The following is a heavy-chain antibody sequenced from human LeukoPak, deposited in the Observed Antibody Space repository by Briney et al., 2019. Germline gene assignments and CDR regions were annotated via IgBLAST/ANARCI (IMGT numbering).Heavy chain of an antibody. CDR3: ARGRAGQLLFDY. J-gene: IGHJ4*02. V-gene: IGHV1-69*13. D-gene: IGHD2-2*01. CDR2: IIPIFGTA. CDR1: GGTFSSYA. Sequence: SVKVSCKASGGTFSSYATSWVRQAPGQGLEWMGGIIPIFGTANYAQKFHGRVTITADESTSTAYMELSSLRSEDTAVYYCARGRAGQLLFDYWGQGTLVTVSS.